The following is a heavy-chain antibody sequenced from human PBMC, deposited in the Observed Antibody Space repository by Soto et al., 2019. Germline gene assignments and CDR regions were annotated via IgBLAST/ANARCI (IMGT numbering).Heavy chain of an antibody. Sequence: GESLKISCYGSGYSFTSYWIAWVRQMPGKGLEWMGSIYPGDSDITYSPSFQGQVTLSVDKSISTAYLQWSSLKASDSAMYYCARRGGSGSYYNPHAFDIWGQGTMVTGSS. CDR2: IYPGDSDI. J-gene: IGHJ3*02. CDR1: GYSFTSYW. D-gene: IGHD3-10*01. CDR3: ARRGGSGSYYNPHAFDI. V-gene: IGHV5-51*01.